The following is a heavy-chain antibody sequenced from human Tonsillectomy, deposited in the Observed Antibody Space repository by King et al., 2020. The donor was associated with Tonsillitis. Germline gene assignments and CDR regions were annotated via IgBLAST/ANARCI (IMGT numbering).Heavy chain of an antibody. CDR3: ARRGGALDYYFYGMDV. J-gene: IGHJ6*02. D-gene: IGHD4-17*01. Sequence: QLVQSGGGVVQPGRSLRLSCAASGFTFSNYAMHWVRQAPGKGLEWVTDISYDGSNKYYADSVKGRFTISRDNSKNTLYLQMNSLRAEDTAVYYCARRGGALDYYFYGMDVWDQGTTVTVSS. V-gene: IGHV3-30-3*01. CDR2: ISYDGSNK. CDR1: GFTFSNYA.